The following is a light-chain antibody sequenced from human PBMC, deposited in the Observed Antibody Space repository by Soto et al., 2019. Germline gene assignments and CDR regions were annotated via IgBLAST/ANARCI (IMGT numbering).Light chain of an antibody. Sequence: ILLTQSPGTLSLSPGERATLSFRASQTGNNNYLAWYQHKSGQAPRLLIYGVYTRASGIPDRFSGSGSGTEFTLTITRLEPEDSAVYFCQHYGYSQWTFGQGTKVDIK. CDR3: QHYGYSQWT. CDR2: GVY. CDR1: QTGNNNY. V-gene: IGKV3-20*01. J-gene: IGKJ1*01.